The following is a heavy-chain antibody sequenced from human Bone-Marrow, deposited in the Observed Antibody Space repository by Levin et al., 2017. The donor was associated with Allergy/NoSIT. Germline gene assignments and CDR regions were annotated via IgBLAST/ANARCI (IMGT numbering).Heavy chain of an antibody. CDR1: GFNFKDHE. J-gene: IGHJ4*02. CDR2: ISRDGDTI. D-gene: IGHD4-23*01. CDR3: ARVSTVVTDY. V-gene: IGHV3-48*03. Sequence: PGGSLRLSCAASGFNFKDHEMNWVRQAPGKGLEWVSYISRDGDTIFYADSVKGRFTVSRDDTNDSLYLHLHSLTADDTAIYYCARVSTVVTDYWGQGTLVTVS.